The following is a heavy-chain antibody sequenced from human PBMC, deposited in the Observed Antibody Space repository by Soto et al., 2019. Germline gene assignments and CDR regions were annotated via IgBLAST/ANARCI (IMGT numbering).Heavy chain of an antibody. CDR3: TSIYCSSTSCYL. J-gene: IGHJ4*02. CDR1: GFTFSGSA. CDR2: IRSKANSYAT. Sequence: PGGSLRLSCAASGFTFSGSAMHWVRQASGKGLEWVGRIRSKANSYATAYAASVKGRFTISRDDSKNTAYLQMNGLKTEDTAVYYCTSIYCSSTSCYLWGQGTLVTVSS. D-gene: IGHD2-2*01. V-gene: IGHV3-73*01.